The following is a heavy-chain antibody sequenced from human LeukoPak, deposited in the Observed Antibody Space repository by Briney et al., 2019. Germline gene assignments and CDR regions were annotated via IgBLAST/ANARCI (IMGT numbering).Heavy chain of an antibody. J-gene: IGHJ4*02. CDR3: ARGSDSNYWFDY. CDR2: IYRGGST. CDR1: GFTVSSNY. D-gene: IGHD4-11*01. V-gene: IGHV3-53*01. Sequence: GGSLRLSCAASGFTVSSNYMSWVRQAPGKGLEWVSVIYRGGSTYYADSVKGRFTISRDNSKNTLYLQMNSLRAEDTAVYYCARGSDSNYWFDYWGQGTLVTVSS.